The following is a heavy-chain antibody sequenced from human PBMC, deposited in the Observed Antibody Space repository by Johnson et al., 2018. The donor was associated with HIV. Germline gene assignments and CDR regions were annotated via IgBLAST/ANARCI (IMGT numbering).Heavy chain of an antibody. CDR1: GFTFSDHW. J-gene: IGHJ3*02. D-gene: IGHD1-26*01. Sequence: VQLVESGGGLVQPGGSLKLSCASSGFTFSDHWMYWVRQAPGQGLEWVSGMNWNGGSPGYADSVKGRCTISRDNAKNSRYLQMNSLRAEDTALYYCARGRPWGWELRRDAFDIWGQGTMVTVSS. CDR2: MNWNGGSP. CDR3: ARGRPWGWELRRDAFDI. V-gene: IGHV3-20*04.